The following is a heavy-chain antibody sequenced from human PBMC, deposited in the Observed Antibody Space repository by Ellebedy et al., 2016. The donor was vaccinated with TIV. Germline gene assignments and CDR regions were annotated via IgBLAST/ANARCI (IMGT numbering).Heavy chain of an antibody. CDR2: IYTSGST. V-gene: IGHV4-4*07. J-gene: IGHJ6*02. Sequence: MPSETLSLTCTVSGGSISSYYWSWIRQPAGKGLEWIGRIYTSGSTNYNPSLKSRVTMSVDTSKNQFSLKLSSVTAADTAVYYCARGRYDYEYYYYGMDVWGQGTTVTVSS. CDR1: GGSISSYY. CDR3: ARGRYDYEYYYYGMDV. D-gene: IGHD3-16*01.